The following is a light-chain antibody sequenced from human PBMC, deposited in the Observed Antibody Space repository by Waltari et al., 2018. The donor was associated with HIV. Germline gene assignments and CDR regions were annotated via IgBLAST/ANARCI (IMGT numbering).Light chain of an antibody. V-gene: IGLV3-21*02. CDR1: NIGSKS. Sequence: SYVLTQSPSVSVALEQTASIACGGNNIGSKSVPWYQQKPGQAPALVIYDDRDRPSGIPERFSGSNSGHTATLSIGRVEAGDEADYYCQVWESSSDHVVIGGGTKLTV. CDR3: QVWESSSDHVV. CDR2: DDR. J-gene: IGLJ2*01.